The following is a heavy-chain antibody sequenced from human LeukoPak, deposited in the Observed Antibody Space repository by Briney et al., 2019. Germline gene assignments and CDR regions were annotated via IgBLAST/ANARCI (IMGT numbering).Heavy chain of an antibody. D-gene: IGHD2-15*01. J-gene: IGHJ5*02. CDR1: GYTFTSYD. CDR3: ARRMGYCSGGSCYSYWFDP. CDR2: MNPNSGNT. V-gene: IGHV1-8*03. Sequence: ASVKVSCKASGYTFTSYDINWVRQATGQGLEWMGWMNPNSGNTGYAQKFQGRVTITRNTSISTAYMELSSLRSEDTAVYYCARRMGYCSGGSCYSYWFDPWGQGTLVIVSS.